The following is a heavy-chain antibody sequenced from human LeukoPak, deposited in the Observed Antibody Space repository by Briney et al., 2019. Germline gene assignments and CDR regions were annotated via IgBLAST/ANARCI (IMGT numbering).Heavy chain of an antibody. CDR2: IYYSGST. D-gene: IGHD2-15*01. CDR1: GGSISSGGYY. Sequence: SETLSLTCTVSGGSISSGGYYWSWIRQHPGKGLEWIGYIYYSGSTYYNPSLKSRVTISVDTSKNQFSLKLSSVTAADTAVYYCARAYASAAPMLIWGQGTMVTISS. J-gene: IGHJ3*02. CDR3: ARAYASAAPMLI. V-gene: IGHV4-31*03.